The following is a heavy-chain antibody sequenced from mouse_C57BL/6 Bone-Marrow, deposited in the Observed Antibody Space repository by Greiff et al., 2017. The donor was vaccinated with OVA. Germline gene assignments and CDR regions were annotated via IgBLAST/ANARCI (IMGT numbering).Heavy chain of an antibody. CDR3: ARAYGNYVLFAY. J-gene: IGHJ3*01. Sequence: EVKLVESGPGLVKPSQSLSLTCSVTGYSITSGYYWNWIRQFPGNKLEWMGYISYDGSNNYNPSLKNRISITRDTSKNQFFLKLNSVTTEDTATYYCARAYGNYVLFAYWGQGTLVTVSA. CDR2: ISYDGSN. CDR1: GYSITSGYY. D-gene: IGHD2-1*01. V-gene: IGHV3-6*01.